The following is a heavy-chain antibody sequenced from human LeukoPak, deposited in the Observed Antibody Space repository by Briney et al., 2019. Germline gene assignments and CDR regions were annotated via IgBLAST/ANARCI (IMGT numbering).Heavy chain of an antibody. CDR3: ATELYVTFFYDARFEI. V-gene: IGHV4-39*07. Sequence: SETLSLTCTVSGGSISSSNYFWGWIRQPPGKGLEWIGSIYSSGSTYYNPSLKSRVTISADTSKNQFSLKLSSVTAADTAVYYCATELYVTFFYDARFEIWGQGTLVTVSS. CDR2: IYSSGST. D-gene: IGHD4/OR15-4a*01. J-gene: IGHJ3*02. CDR1: GGSISSSNYF.